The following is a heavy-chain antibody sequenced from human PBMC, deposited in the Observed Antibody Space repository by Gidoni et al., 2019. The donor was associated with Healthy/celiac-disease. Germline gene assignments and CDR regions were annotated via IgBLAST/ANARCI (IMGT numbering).Heavy chain of an antibody. CDR2: TSSNGGST. Sequence: EVQLVESGGGLVQPGGSLRLSCSASGFTFSSYAMHWVRQAPGKGLEYVSATSSNGGSTYYADSVKGRFTISRDNSKNTLYLQMSSLRAEDTAVYYCVKDRGSYYAFDIWGQGTMVTVSS. D-gene: IGHD1-26*01. CDR1: GFTFSSYA. CDR3: VKDRGSYYAFDI. J-gene: IGHJ3*02. V-gene: IGHV3-64D*06.